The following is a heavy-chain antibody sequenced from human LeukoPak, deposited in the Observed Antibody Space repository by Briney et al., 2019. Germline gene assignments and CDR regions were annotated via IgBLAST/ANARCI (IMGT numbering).Heavy chain of an antibody. CDR2: IKQDGSEK. V-gene: IGHV3-7*01. J-gene: IGHJ2*01. CDR1: GFTFSSYW. Sequence: PGGSLRLSCAASGFTFSSYWMSWVRQAPGKGLEWVANIKQDGSEKYYVDSVKGRFTISRDNAKNSLYLQMNSLRAEDTAVYYCARHYCGGDCYSPDWYFDLWGRGTLVTVSS. CDR3: ARHYCGGDCYSPDWYFDL. D-gene: IGHD2-21*02.